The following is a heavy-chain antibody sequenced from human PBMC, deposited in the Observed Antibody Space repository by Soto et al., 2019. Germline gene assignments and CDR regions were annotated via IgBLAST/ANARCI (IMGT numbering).Heavy chain of an antibody. CDR2: IIPIFGTA. CDR1: GGTFSSYA. J-gene: IGHJ5*02. V-gene: IGHV1-69*12. CDR3: ARDGGGYCSGGSCYPGLFDP. Sequence: QVQLVQSGAEVKKPGSSVKVSCKASGGTFSSYAISWVRQAPGQGLEWMGGIIPIFGTANYAQKFQGRVTVTADESTSPAYMELSRLRAEDTAVYYRARDGGGYCSGGSCYPGLFDPWGQGTLVTVSS. D-gene: IGHD2-15*01.